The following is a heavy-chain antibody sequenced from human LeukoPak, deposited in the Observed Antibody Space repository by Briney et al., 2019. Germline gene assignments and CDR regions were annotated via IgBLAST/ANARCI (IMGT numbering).Heavy chain of an antibody. J-gene: IGHJ4*02. D-gene: IGHD6-13*01. Sequence: PGGSLRLSCAASGFTFDDYAMHWVRQAPGKGLEWVSLISGDGGSTYYADSVKGRFTISRDNSKNSLYLQMNSLSTEDTALYYCAKPWTGYSSSWYFYYFVYWGQGTLVTVSS. CDR1: GFTFDDYA. CDR3: AKPWTGYSSSWYFYYFVY. V-gene: IGHV3-43*02. CDR2: ISGDGGST.